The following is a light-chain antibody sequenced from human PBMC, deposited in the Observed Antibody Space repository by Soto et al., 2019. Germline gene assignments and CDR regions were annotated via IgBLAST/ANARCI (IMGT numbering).Light chain of an antibody. Sequence: QSALTQPPSASGSPGQSVTISCTGTSSDIGGYDYVSWFQHHPGRAPKLMIYEHTKRPSGVPDRFSGSRSGNTASLTVSGLQAEDEADYYCRSYAGSNNVIFGGGTKLTVL. V-gene: IGLV2-8*01. J-gene: IGLJ2*01. CDR3: RSYAGSNNVI. CDR2: EHT. CDR1: SSDIGGYDY.